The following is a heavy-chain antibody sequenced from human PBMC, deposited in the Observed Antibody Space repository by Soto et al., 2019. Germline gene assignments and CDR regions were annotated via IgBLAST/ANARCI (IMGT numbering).Heavy chain of an antibody. CDR3: ARYGVVAPIPYYYYGMDV. Sequence: PGESLKISCKGSGYSFTSYWIGWVRQMPGKGLEWMGIIYPGDSDTRYSPSFQGQVTISADKSISTAYLQWSSLKASDTAMYYCARYGVVAPIPYYYYGMDVWGQGTTVTVSS. D-gene: IGHD2-15*01. CDR2: IYPGDSDT. V-gene: IGHV5-51*01. CDR1: GYSFTSYW. J-gene: IGHJ6*02.